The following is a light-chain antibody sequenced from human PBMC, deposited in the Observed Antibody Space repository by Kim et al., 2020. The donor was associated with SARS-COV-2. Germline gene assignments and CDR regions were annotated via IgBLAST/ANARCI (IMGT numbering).Light chain of an antibody. CDR1: QSVSSY. Sequence: PGESATLSCRASQSVSSYLVWYQQKPGQAPRLLIYDASNRATGIPARFSGSGSGTDFTLTISSLEPEDFAVYYCQQRRSWPLTFGGGTKLEI. CDR3: QQRRSWPLT. CDR2: DAS. J-gene: IGKJ4*01. V-gene: IGKV3-11*01.